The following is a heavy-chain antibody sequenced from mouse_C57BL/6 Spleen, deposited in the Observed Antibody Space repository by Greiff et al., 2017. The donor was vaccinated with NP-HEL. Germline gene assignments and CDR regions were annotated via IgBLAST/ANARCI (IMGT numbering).Heavy chain of an antibody. CDR1: GYTFTGYW. Sequence: QVQLKESGAELMKPGASVKLSCKATGYTFTGYWIEWVKQRPGHGLEWIGEILPGSGSTNYNEKFKGKATFTADKSSNTAYMQLISLTTEDSAIYYCARKDYSNFYAMDYWGQGTSVTVSS. CDR2: ILPGSGST. CDR3: ARKDYSNFYAMDY. V-gene: IGHV1-9*01. J-gene: IGHJ4*01. D-gene: IGHD2-5*01.